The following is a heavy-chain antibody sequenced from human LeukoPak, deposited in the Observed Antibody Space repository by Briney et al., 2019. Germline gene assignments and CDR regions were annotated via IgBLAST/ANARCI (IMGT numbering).Heavy chain of an antibody. V-gene: IGHV3-20*04. CDR3: ARAKDCSSITCPFDI. Sequence: GGSLRLSCAASAFTFHDYGMSWVRQAPGKGLEWVSSINWNSVRTGYADSVKGRFSISRDNGKNSLYLQMNSLRAEDTALYYCARAKDCSSITCPFDIWGQGTMVTVSS. CDR2: INWNSVRT. J-gene: IGHJ3*02. D-gene: IGHD2-2*01. CDR1: AFTFHDYG.